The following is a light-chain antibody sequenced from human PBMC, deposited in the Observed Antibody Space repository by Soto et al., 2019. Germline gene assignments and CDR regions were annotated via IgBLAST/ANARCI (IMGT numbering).Light chain of an antibody. V-gene: IGKV1-39*01. CDR2: AAS. Sequence: IQMTQSPSSLSASVRDRVTITCRASQSISRYLNWYQQKPGKAPQLLIYAASSLQSGVPSRFSVSGSGTDSTLTLSSIKPEEFATYDCQHSYSLITGCPVTRREIK. CDR1: QSISRY. J-gene: IGKJ5*01. CDR3: QHSYSLIT.